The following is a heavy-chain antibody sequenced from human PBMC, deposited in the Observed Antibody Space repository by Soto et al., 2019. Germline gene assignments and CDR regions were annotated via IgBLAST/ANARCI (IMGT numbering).Heavy chain of an antibody. J-gene: IGHJ6*02. CDR2: NYYSGIT. V-gene: IGHV4-31*03. CDR3: ARGSSIAGLYYGMDV. CDR1: GGSISSGGYY. D-gene: IGHD6-6*01. Sequence: QVQLQESGPGLVKPSQTLSLTCTVSGGSISSGGYYWTWIRQHPGKGLEWIGYNYYSGITYYNPSLKSRVTISLDTSKNLFSLNLSSVTDADTAVYYCARGSSIAGLYYGMDVWGQGTTVTVSS.